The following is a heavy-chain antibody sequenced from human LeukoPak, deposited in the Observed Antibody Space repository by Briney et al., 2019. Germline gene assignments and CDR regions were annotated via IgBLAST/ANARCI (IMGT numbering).Heavy chain of an antibody. CDR2: IYHSGST. CDR1: GYSISSGYY. CDR3: ARARGYSGYDEGYFDY. J-gene: IGHJ4*02. Sequence: PSETLSLACSVSGYSISSGYYWGWIRQPPGKGREWIGSIYHSGSTYYNPSLKSRVTISVDTSKNQFSLKLSSVTAADTAVYYCARARGYSGYDEGYFDYWGQGTLVTVSS. V-gene: IGHV4-38-2*02. D-gene: IGHD5-12*01.